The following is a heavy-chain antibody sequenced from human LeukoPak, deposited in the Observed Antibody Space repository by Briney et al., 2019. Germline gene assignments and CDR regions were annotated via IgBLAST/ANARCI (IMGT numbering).Heavy chain of an antibody. CDR2: IYSGGTT. CDR3: ARDGYDSNGYSGY. CDR1: GFTVSSNY. V-gene: IGHV3-53*01. Sequence: GESLTLSCAASGFTVSSNYMTWVRQAPGKGLEWVSVIYSGGTTYYADSVKGRFTISRDNSKDTLYLQMNSLRAEDTAVYYCARDGYDSNGYSGYWGQGTLVTVSS. D-gene: IGHD3-22*01. J-gene: IGHJ4*02.